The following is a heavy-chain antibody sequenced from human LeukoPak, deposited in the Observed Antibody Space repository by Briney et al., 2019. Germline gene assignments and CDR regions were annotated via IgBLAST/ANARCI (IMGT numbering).Heavy chain of an antibody. CDR1: GGSISSYY. Sequence: PSETLSLTCTVSGGSISSYYWSWIRQPPGKGLEWIGYIYYSGSTNYNPSLKSRVTISVDTSKNQFSLKLSSVTAADTAVYYCARVAGTGIDYWGQGTLVTVSS. J-gene: IGHJ4*02. CDR3: ARVAGTGIDY. CDR2: IYYSGST. V-gene: IGHV4-59*08. D-gene: IGHD6-19*01.